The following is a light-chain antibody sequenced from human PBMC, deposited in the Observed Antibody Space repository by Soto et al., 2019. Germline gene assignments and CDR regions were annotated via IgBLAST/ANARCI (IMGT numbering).Light chain of an antibody. CDR3: QQYQIDWT. V-gene: IGKV1-5*01. CDR1: QRVNTC. CDR2: DAS. Sequence: DIQITHSPSTLAASVGDRVSITCRASQRVNTCLAWYQQKPGKAPTLLIYDASSLQSGVPSRFSGSGSGTEFTLTISSLQPDDFATYYCQQYQIDWTFGQGTKVDIK. J-gene: IGKJ1*01.